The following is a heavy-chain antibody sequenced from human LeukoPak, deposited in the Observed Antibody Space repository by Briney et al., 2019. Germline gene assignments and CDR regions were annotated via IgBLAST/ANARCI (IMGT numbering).Heavy chain of an antibody. D-gene: IGHD3-22*01. V-gene: IGHV3-23*01. CDR3: AKASRYYLDFDY. J-gene: IGHJ4*02. CDR1: GFTFSSYA. CDR2: ISGSGGST. Sequence: GGSLRLSCAASGFTFSSYAMSWVRQAPWKGLEWVSAISGSGGSTYYADSVKGRFTISRDNSKNTLYLQMNSLRAEDTAVYYCAKASRYYLDFDYWGQGTLVTVSS.